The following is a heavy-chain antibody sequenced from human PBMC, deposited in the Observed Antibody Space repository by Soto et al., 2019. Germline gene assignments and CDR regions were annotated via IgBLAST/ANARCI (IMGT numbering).Heavy chain of an antibody. V-gene: IGHV1-69*01. CDR2: IIPIFGTA. CDR3: AKVRYSSPMGYYYGMDV. Sequence: QAQLEQSGGEVKKPGSSVKVSCNASRVAFSKFIVTWVRQAPGLGLEWVGGIIPIFGTANYAQKFQGRVTITADESTSTSYMEVNNLRSEDTAVYYCAKVRYSSPMGYYYGMDVGGQGTTVTVSS. D-gene: IGHD6-19*01. J-gene: IGHJ6*02. CDR1: RVAFSKFI.